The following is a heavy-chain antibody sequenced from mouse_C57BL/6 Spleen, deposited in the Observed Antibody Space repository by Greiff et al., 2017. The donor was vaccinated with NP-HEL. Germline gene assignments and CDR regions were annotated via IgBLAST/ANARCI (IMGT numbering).Heavy chain of an antibody. D-gene: IGHD1-1*01. CDR3: ARSGVLLRFAWFAY. CDR1: GYSFTDYN. V-gene: IGHV1-39*01. Sequence: VHVKQSGPELVKPGASVKISCKASGYSFTDYNMNWVKQSNGKSLEWIGVINPNYGTTSYNQKFKGKATLTVDQSSSTAYMQLNSLTSEDSAVYYCARSGVLLRFAWFAYWGKGTLVTVSA. CDR2: INPNYGTT. J-gene: IGHJ3*01.